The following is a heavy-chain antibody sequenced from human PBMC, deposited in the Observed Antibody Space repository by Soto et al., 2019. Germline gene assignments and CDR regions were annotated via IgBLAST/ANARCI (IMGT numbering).Heavy chain of an antibody. D-gene: IGHD6-19*01. CDR2: IRAYKSYT. J-gene: IGHJ4*02. Sequence: QVQLVQSGGEVKKPGASVKVSCKASGYTFTSYGVSWVRQAPGQGLEWMGWIRAYKSYTNYTQKFQGRVTITTATTTSTAAMEVRRLISGDTAVYYGARSSDGYWDGWYGDYSDYWGQGTLVTVSS. CDR1: GYTFTSYG. V-gene: IGHV1-18*04. CDR3: ARSSDGYWDGWYGDYSDY.